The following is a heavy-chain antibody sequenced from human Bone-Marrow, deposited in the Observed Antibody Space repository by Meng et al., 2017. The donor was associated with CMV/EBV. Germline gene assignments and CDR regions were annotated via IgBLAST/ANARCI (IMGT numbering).Heavy chain of an antibody. Sequence: GGSLRLSCVASGFSFSDFSMTWVRQAPGKGLEWVSSISKSSSFIYYADSVKGRFTISRDNAKNSLYLQMNSLRAEDTAVYYCARYGEQWLVLYGMDVWGQGTTVTVSS. V-gene: IGHV3-21*01. CDR3: ARYGEQWLVLYGMDV. J-gene: IGHJ6*02. CDR1: GFSFSDFS. D-gene: IGHD6-19*01. CDR2: ISKSSSFI.